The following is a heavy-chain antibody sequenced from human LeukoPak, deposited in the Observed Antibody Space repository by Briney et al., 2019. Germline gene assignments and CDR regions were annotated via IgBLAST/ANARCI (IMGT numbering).Heavy chain of an antibody. CDR1: GVSISSYY. CDR2: IYYSGST. D-gene: IGHD2-2*01. CDR3: ARLRPYCSSTSCYEGAFDI. Sequence: SETLSLTCTVSGVSISSYYWSWIRQPPGKGLEWIGYIYYSGSTNYNPSLKSRVTISVDTSKNQFSLKLSSVTAADTAVYYCARLRPYCSSTSCYEGAFDIWGQGTMVTVSS. V-gene: IGHV4-59*01. J-gene: IGHJ3*02.